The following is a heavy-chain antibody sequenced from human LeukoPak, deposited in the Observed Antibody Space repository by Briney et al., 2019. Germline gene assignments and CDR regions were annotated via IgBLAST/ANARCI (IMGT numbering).Heavy chain of an antibody. D-gene: IGHD1-26*01. CDR1: GLTFSSYW. CDR3: ARDRRELLPPFDY. V-gene: IGHV3-21*01. CDR2: ISSSSSYI. J-gene: IGHJ4*02. Sequence: GGSLRLSCAASGLTFSSYWMHWVRQAPGKGLVWVSSISSSSSYIYYADSVKGRFTISRDNAKNSLYLQMNSLRAEDTAVYYCARDRRELLPPFDYWGQGTLVTVSS.